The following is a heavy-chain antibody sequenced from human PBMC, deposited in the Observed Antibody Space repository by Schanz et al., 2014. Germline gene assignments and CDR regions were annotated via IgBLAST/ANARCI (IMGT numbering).Heavy chain of an antibody. Sequence: EVQLVESGGGLVQPGGSLRLSCAASTFTFSSYWMHWVRQAPGKGLVWVSVIFGGGSTYYADSVKGRFSVSRDNSKNTLYLQMNSLRADDTAVYYCAKDQLANYRGSGYNWFDPWGQGTLVTVSS. V-gene: IGHV3-66*02. D-gene: IGHD3-10*01. CDR1: TFTFSSYW. CDR2: IFGGGST. J-gene: IGHJ5*02. CDR3: AKDQLANYRGSGYNWFDP.